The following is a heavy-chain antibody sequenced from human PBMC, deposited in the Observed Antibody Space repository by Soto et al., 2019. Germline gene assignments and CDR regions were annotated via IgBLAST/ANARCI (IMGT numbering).Heavy chain of an antibody. D-gene: IGHD1-1*01. J-gene: IGHJ4*02. V-gene: IGHV1-58*01. Sequence: SFKVCCKASGDGYFTGVAVQWVRQTRGQRLELLVLIALGSSHTDYAPAFHGRIAITRDLSTRTVYMELNSLTSDDTAVYFCAAEATAWKRYTPSHXWCQVTLVTVSX. CDR3: AAEATAWKRYTPSHX. CDR2: IALGSSHT. CDR1: GDGYFTGVA.